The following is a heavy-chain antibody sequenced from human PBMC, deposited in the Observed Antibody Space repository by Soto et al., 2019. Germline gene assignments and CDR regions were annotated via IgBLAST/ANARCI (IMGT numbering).Heavy chain of an antibody. CDR2: IYSGGST. CDR3: ARGGYCSGGSCYPYYFDY. CDR1: GFTVSSNY. V-gene: IGHV3-53*04. Sequence: GGSLRLSCAASGFTVSSNYMSWVRQAPGKGLEWVSVIYSGGSTYYADSVKGRFTISRHNSKNTLYLQMNSLRAEDTAVYYCARGGYCSGGSCYPYYFDYWGQGTLVTVSS. D-gene: IGHD2-15*01. J-gene: IGHJ4*02.